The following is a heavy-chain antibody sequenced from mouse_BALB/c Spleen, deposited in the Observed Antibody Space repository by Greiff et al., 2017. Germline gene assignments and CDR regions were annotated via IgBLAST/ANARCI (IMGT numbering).Heavy chain of an antibody. CDR2: IDPENGDT. D-gene: IGHD3-1*01. CDR1: GFNIKDYY. J-gene: IGHJ3*01. CDR3: NAGLPWFAY. Sequence: EVQLQQSGAELVRSGASVKLSCTASGFNIKDYYMHWVKQRPEQGLEWIGWIDPENGDTEYAPKFQGKATMTADTSSNTAYLQLSSLTSEDTAVYYCNAGLPWFAYWGQGTLVTVSA. V-gene: IGHV14-4*02.